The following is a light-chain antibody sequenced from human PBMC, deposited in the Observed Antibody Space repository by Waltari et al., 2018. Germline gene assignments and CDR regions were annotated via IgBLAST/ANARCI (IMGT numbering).Light chain of an antibody. Sequence: SYELTQPSSVSVSPGQTTRITSPGDALPRKYASWYQQKSGQAPVLVIYEDNKRPSGIPERFSGSSSGTMATLTISGAQVDDEADYYCYSTDSSGDHRVFGGGTKLTVL. CDR2: EDN. J-gene: IGLJ3*02. CDR1: ALPRKY. CDR3: YSTDSSGDHRV. V-gene: IGLV3-10*01.